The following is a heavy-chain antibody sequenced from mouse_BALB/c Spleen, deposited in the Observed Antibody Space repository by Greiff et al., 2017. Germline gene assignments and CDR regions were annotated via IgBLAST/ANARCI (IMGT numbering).Heavy chain of an antibody. J-gene: IGHJ4*01. Sequence: EVQLVESGPELVKPGASVKMSCKASGYTFTSYVMHWVKQKPGQGLEWIGYINPYNDGTKYNEKFKGKATLTSDKSSSTAYMELSSLTSEDSAVYYCARNYGSRARAMDYWGQGTSVTVSS. CDR2: INPYNDGT. V-gene: IGHV1-14*01. CDR3: ARNYGSRARAMDY. D-gene: IGHD1-1*01. CDR1: GYTFTSYV.